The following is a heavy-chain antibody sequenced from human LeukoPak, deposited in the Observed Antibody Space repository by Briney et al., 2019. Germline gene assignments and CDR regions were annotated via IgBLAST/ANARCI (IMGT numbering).Heavy chain of an antibody. J-gene: IGHJ4*02. V-gene: IGHV1-2*02. D-gene: IGHD3-22*01. CDR2: ISPNSGGT. CDR3: ARGREGYYDSSGYYYD. CDR1: GNTFTDYY. Sequence: ASVKVSCKASGNTFTDYYMHWVRQAPGQGLEWMGWISPNSGGTNYAQKFQGRVTMTRDTSISTAYMELSRLRSDDTAVYYCARGREGYYDSSGYYYDWGQGTLVTVSS.